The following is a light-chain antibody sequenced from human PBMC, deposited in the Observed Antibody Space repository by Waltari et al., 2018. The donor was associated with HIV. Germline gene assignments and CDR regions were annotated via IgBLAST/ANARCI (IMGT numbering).Light chain of an antibody. J-gene: IGKJ4*01. Sequence: EIVLTQSPATLSLSPGERATLSCRASQYIGHFLVWYQQKPGKAPRLVVYDASKRASGVPTRFTGSWSGTDFTLTIDNLEPEDFALYVCQQRHSFPPTFGGGSKVE. CDR3: QQRHSFPPT. CDR2: DAS. CDR1: QYIGHF. V-gene: IGKV3-11*01.